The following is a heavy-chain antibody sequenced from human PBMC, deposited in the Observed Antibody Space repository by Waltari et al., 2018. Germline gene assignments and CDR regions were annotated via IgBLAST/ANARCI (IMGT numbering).Heavy chain of an antibody. Sequence: EVQLVQSGAEVKKPGESLKISCKGSGYSFTSYWIGWVRQMPGKGLEWMGIIYPGDSDTRYSPSFQSQVTISADKSISTAYLQWSSLKASDTAMYYCARHYYCTGGVCPVDYWGQGTLVTVSS. CDR3: ARHYYCTGGVCPVDY. D-gene: IGHD2-8*02. V-gene: IGHV5-51*01. CDR2: IYPGDSDT. CDR1: GYSFTSYW. J-gene: IGHJ4*02.